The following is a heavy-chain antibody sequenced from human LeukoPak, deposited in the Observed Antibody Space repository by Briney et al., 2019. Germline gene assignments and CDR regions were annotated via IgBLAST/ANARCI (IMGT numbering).Heavy chain of an antibody. V-gene: IGHV5-51*01. J-gene: IGHJ4*02. CDR3: AGHRETGYFDY. D-gene: IGHD3-9*01. CDR1: GYSFTRYW. Sequence: GESLKISCGGSGYSFTRYWIGWVRQMPGKGLEWMAIIYPGDSDTRYSPSFQGQVTISVDKSISTAYLQWSSLNASDTAMYYCAGHRETGYFDYWGQGALVTVSS. CDR2: IYPGDSDT.